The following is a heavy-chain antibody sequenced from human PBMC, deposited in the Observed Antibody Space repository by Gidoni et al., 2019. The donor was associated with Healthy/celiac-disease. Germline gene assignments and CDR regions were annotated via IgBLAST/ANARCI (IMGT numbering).Heavy chain of an antibody. CDR3: ARHRFGHYDSSGPYFDY. V-gene: IGHV4-39*01. J-gene: IGHJ4*02. Sequence: QLQLQESGPGLVKPSETLSLTCTVSGGSISSSSYYWGCIRQPPGKGLEWIGSIYYSGSTYYNPSLKSRVTISVDTSKNQFSLKLSSVTAADTAVYYCARHRFGHYDSSGPYFDYWGQGTLVTVSS. CDR2: IYYSGST. CDR1: GGSISSSSYY. D-gene: IGHD3-22*01.